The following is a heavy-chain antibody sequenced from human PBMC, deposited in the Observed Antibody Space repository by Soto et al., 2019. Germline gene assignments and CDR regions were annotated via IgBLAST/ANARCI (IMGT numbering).Heavy chain of an antibody. CDR2: ISGYSGNA. J-gene: IGHJ4*02. D-gene: IGHD3-16*01. V-gene: IGHV1-18*04. CDR3: AERAWGTTWGQSDY. Sequence: QVQVMQSGAEVKKPGDSVKVSCKTSGYIFSDYGINWVRQAPGQGLEWMGWISGYSGNANLAQKFQGRVTMTTDKSTRTAYMELRRLKSDDTAVYYCAERAWGTTWGQSDYWGQGTLVTVSS. CDR1: GYIFSDYG.